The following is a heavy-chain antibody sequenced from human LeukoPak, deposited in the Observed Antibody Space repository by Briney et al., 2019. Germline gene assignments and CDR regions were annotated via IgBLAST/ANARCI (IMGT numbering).Heavy chain of an antibody. CDR2: INPNTGGT. Sequence: GASVKVSCKASGYSFTAFYMHWVRQAPGQGLEWMGWINPNTGGTNYAQKFQGRVTLTRDTSINTAYMELGWLSSDDTAVYYCTRGPSHGAFDIWGQGTMVTVSS. V-gene: IGHV1-2*02. CDR1: GYSFTAFY. D-gene: IGHD2-2*01. CDR3: TRGPSHGAFDI. J-gene: IGHJ3*02.